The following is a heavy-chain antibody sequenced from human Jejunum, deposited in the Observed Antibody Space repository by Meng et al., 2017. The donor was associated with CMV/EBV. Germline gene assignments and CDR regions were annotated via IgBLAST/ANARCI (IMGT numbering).Heavy chain of an antibody. CDR2: IYHKGHT. V-gene: IGHV4-59*06. Sequence: QVQLQESGPGLVKPSETLSLICTVSGGSINNYYWNWIRQSAGKGLEWIGYIYHKGHTYYNPSLRSRISISVDTSKNQFSLRLNSVTAADTAVYYCARDKAGYKNCDSWGQGTLVTVSS. CDR1: GGSINNYY. CDR3: ARDKAGYKNCDS. D-gene: IGHD5-24*01. J-gene: IGHJ5*01.